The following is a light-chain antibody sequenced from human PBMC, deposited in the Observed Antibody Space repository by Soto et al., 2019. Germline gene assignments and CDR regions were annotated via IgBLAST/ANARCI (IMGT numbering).Light chain of an antibody. Sequence: QSALTQPASVSGSPGQSITISCTGTISDVGGYNYVSWYQQHPGKAPKLMIYEVDSRPSGVSNRFSGSKSGNTASLTISGLQAEDEADYYCSSCTSGNTVVFGGGTPLTVL. CDR1: ISDVGGYNY. CDR3: SSCTSGNTVV. CDR2: EVD. V-gene: IGLV2-14*01. J-gene: IGLJ2*01.